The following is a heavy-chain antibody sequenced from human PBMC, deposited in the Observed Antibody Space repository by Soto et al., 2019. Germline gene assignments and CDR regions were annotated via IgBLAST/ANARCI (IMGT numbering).Heavy chain of an antibody. D-gene: IGHD3-10*01. J-gene: IGHJ4*02. CDR3: AREIPSSGYFDY. CDR2: ISYRGST. V-gene: IGHV4-59*02. Sequence: SETQSLTCTVSGGSVSGHFGSWIRQPPGKGLEWIGYISYRGSTDYNPSLRSRLTISVDTSKNQFSLQLTSVTAADTAVYYCAREIPSSGYFDYWGQGTLVTVSS. CDR1: GGSVSGHF.